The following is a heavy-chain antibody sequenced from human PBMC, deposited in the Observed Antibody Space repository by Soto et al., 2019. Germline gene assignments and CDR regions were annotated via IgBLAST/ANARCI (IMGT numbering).Heavy chain of an antibody. J-gene: IGHJ4*02. CDR1: GFTFSSYS. D-gene: IGHD6-13*01. Sequence: PGGSLRLSCAASGFTFSSYSMNWVRQAPGKGLEWVSSISSSSSYIYYADSVKGRFTISRDNAKNSLYLQMNSLRAEDTAVYYCARVPHSSSWAYLDYWGQGTLVTVSS. CDR3: ARVPHSSSWAYLDY. V-gene: IGHV3-21*01. CDR2: ISSSSSYI.